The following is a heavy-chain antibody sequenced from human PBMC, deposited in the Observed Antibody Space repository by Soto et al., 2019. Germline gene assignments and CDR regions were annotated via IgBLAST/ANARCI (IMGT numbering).Heavy chain of an antibody. J-gene: IGHJ5*02. CDR1: GFTFSSYE. CDR2: ISSSGSTI. Sequence: PGGSLRLSCAASGFTFSSYEMNWVRQAPGKGLEWVSYISSSGSTIYYADSVKGRFTISRDNAKNSLYLQMNSLRAEDTAVYYCARDRGSGYYYWFDPWGQGTLVTV. V-gene: IGHV3-48*03. D-gene: IGHD3-22*01. CDR3: ARDRGSGYYYWFDP.